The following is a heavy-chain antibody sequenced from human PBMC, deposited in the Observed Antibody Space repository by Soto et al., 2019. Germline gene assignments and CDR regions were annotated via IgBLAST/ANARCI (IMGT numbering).Heavy chain of an antibody. V-gene: IGHV4-34*01. Sequence: SEALSLTCAVYGGSFSGYYWSWIRQLQGKELEGMGEMNNNGSTNYNPALQSRVTIPVNTSKKQFSLKLSSVTAADTAVYYCARVEGIVVVITTPSDAFDIWGQGTMVT. D-gene: IGHD3-22*01. CDR3: ARVEGIVVVITTPSDAFDI. CDR2: MNNNGST. CDR1: GGSFSGYY. J-gene: IGHJ3*02.